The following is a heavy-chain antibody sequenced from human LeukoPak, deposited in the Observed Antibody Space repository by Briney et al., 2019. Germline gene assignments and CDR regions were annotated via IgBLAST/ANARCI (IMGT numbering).Heavy chain of an antibody. J-gene: IGHJ3*02. Sequence: SVKVSCKASGGTFSSYAISWVRQAPGQGLEWMGGIIPIFGTASYAQKFQGRVTITTDESTSTAYMELSSLRSEDTAVYYCAGALDSAFDIWGQGTMVTVSS. CDR3: AGALDSAFDI. CDR2: IIPIFGTA. V-gene: IGHV1-69*05. D-gene: IGHD3/OR15-3a*01. CDR1: GGTFSSYA.